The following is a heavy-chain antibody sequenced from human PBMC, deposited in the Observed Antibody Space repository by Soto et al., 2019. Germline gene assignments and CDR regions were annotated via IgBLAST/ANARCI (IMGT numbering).Heavy chain of an antibody. CDR1: GLPFSALW. D-gene: IGHD2-8*02. J-gene: IGHJ5*02. CDR3: ARHDWRSFDP. Sequence: GGSLRLSCAVSGLPFSALWMGWVRQAPGKGLECVANINEDGSEKYYVDSVKGRFTISRDNAKNSLYLELNSLRVEDTAVYYCARHDWRSFDPWGQGTQVTVSS. V-gene: IGHV3-7*01. CDR2: INEDGSEK.